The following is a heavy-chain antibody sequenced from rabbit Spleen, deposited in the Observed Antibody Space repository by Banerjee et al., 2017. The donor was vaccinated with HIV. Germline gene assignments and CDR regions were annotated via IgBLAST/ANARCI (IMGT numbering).Heavy chain of an antibody. Sequence: QSLEESGGGLVQPEGSLALTCKASGFSFSSSDYICWVRQAPGKGLEWISCIAGSSSGFTYSATWAKGRFTISKTSSTTVTLQMTSLTAADTATYFCGRVSFGYFDLWGPGTLVTVS. J-gene: IGHJ4*01. CDR2: IAGSSSGFT. CDR1: GFSFSSSDY. D-gene: IGHD1-1*01. CDR3: GRVSFGYFDL. V-gene: IGHV1S40*01.